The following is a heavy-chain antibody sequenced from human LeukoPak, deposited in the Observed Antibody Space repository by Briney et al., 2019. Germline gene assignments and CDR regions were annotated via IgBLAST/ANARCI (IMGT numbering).Heavy chain of an antibody. V-gene: IGHV3-30*18. CDR2: ISYGGSNK. J-gene: IGHJ4*02. Sequence: PGRSLRLSIAGAGCSFSKCGMVEVRQARGKGLERVAVISYGGSNKYYADSVKGRFTISRDNSKNTLYLQMNSLRAEDTAVYSCAKDAPYCSGGSCYSSWLDYWGQGTLVTVSS. CDR3: AKDAPYCSGGSCYSSWLDY. D-gene: IGHD2-15*01. CDR1: GCSFSKCG.